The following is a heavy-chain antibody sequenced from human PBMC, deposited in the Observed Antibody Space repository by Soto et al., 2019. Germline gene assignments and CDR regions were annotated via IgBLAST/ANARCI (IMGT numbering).Heavy chain of an antibody. Sequence: QVQLVESGGGVVQPGRSLRLSCAASGFTFSSYGMHWVRQAPGKGLVWVAVISYDGSNKYYADSVKGRFTISRDNSKNTLYLQMNSLRAEDTAVYYCATDSGWYGLVYWGQGTLVTVSS. D-gene: IGHD6-19*01. CDR1: GFTFSSYG. CDR3: ATDSGWYGLVY. CDR2: ISYDGSNK. J-gene: IGHJ4*02. V-gene: IGHV3-30*03.